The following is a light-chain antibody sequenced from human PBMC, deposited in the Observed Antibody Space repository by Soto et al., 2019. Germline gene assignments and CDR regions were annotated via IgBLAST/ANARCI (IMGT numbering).Light chain of an antibody. CDR2: EGS. Sequence: QSVLTQPASVSGSPGQSITISCTGTSSDVGSYNLVSWYQQHPGKAPKLMIYEGSKRPSGVPDRFSGSKSGNTASLTVSGLQAEDEADYYCNSYAGRNNVFGTGTKVTVL. CDR1: SSDVGSYNL. J-gene: IGLJ1*01. CDR3: NSYAGRNNV. V-gene: IGLV2-14*02.